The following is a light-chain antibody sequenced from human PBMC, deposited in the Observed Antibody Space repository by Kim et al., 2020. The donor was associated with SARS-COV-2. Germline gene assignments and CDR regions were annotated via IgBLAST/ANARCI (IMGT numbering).Light chain of an antibody. CDR2: AKN. CDR3: KSRDTSGYLLV. V-gene: IGLV3-19*01. Sequence: SSELTQDPAVSVALGQTVRITCQGDSLRSYYASWYQQKPGQAPVLVMYAKNNRPSGIPDRFSRSSSGNTASLTITGAQAEDEADYYCKSRDTSGYLLVFG. CDR1: SLRSYY. J-gene: IGLJ2*01.